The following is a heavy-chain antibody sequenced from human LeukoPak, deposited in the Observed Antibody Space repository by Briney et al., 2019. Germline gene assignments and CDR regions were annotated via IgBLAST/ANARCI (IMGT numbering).Heavy chain of an antibody. CDR2: ISAYNGNT. CDR3: ARDLSPRVTTVTNNWFDP. J-gene: IGHJ5*02. CDR1: GYTFTSYS. D-gene: IGHD4-17*01. V-gene: IGHV1-18*01. Sequence: ASVKVSCKASGYTFTSYSISWVRQAPGQGLEWMGWISAYNGNTNYAQKLQGRVTMTTDTSTSTAYMELRSLRSDDTAVYYCARDLSPRVTTVTNNWFDPWGPGTLVTVSS.